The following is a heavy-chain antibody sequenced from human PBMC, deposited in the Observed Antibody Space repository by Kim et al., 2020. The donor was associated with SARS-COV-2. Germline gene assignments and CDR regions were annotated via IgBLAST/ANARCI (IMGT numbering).Heavy chain of an antibody. CDR1: GFTFSSYA. CDR2: IYSGGSST. D-gene: IGHD3-16*01. CDR3: AKEMITFGGVPALGMDV. Sequence: GGSLRLSCAASGFTFSSYAMSWVRQAPGKGLEWVSVIYSGGSSTYYADSVKGRFTISRDNSKNTLYLQMNSLRAEDTAVYYCAKEMITFGGVPALGMDVWGQGTTVTVSS. V-gene: IGHV3-23*03. J-gene: IGHJ6*02.